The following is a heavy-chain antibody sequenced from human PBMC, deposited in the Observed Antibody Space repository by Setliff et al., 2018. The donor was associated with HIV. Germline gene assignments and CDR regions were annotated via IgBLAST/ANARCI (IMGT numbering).Heavy chain of an antibody. CDR1: GFTFSRYS. CDR2: ISSSSSYI. D-gene: IGHD2-15*01. Sequence: GGSLRLSCAASGFTFSRYSMNWFRQAPGKGLEWVSSISSSSSYIYHADSVKGRFTISRDNAKNSLYLQMNSLRAEDTAVYYCARDFLGDGISGGAYPPYYFDYWGHGTLVTVSS. J-gene: IGHJ4*01. CDR3: ARDFLGDGISGGAYPPYYFDY. V-gene: IGHV3-21*01.